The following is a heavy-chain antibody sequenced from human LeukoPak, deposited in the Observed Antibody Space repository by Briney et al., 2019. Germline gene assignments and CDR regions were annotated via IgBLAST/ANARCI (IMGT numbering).Heavy chain of an antibody. CDR1: GYTVSSNY. J-gene: IGHJ3*02. Sequence: GGSLRLSCAVSGYTVSSNYKSWVRQAPGKGLEWVSVIYSGGSTYYADSVKGRFTISRDNSKNTLFLQMNSLRAEDTALYCCARDLLAAASDAFDIWGQGTMVTVSS. V-gene: IGHV3-66*01. CDR2: IYSGGST. D-gene: IGHD6-13*01. CDR3: ARDLLAAASDAFDI.